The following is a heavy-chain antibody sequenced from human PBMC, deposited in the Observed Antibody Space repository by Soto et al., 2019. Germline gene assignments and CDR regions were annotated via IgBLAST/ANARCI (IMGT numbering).Heavy chain of an antibody. CDR2: ISYDGSNK. J-gene: IGHJ6*02. D-gene: IGHD6-13*01. V-gene: IGHV3-30*18. Sequence: GGSLRLSCAASGFTFSSYGMHWVRQAPGKGLEWVAVISYDGSNKYYADSVKGRFTISRDNSKNTLYLQMNSLRAEDTAVYYCAKDRQGYSSTSPSALRYYYYGMDVWGQGTTVTVS. CDR1: GFTFSSYG. CDR3: AKDRQGYSSTSPSALRYYYYGMDV.